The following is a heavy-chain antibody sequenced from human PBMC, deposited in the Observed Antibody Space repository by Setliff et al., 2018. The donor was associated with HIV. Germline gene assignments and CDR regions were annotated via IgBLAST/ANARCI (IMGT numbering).Heavy chain of an antibody. J-gene: IGHJ4*02. CDR2: INQDGNEK. CDR3: AKDIVAPGLFLDY. CDR1: GFTFTSYW. D-gene: IGHD3-16*02. Sequence: GGSLRLSCAASGFTFTSYWMIWVRQAPGKGLEWVANINQDGNEKNYVDSEKGRFTISRDNAKNSLYLQMNSLRAEDTAVYYCAKDIVAPGLFLDYWGQGTLVTVSS. V-gene: IGHV3-7*01.